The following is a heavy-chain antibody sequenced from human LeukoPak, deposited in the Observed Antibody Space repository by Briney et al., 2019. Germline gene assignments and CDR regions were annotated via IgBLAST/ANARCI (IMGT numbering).Heavy chain of an antibody. J-gene: IGHJ4*02. D-gene: IGHD4-23*01. Sequence: GASVNVSCKASGYTFTSYCMSWVRQAPGQGREGGGGISSYNRHTNYAQKLQGRVTMTPDPSTSTAYMALRSLRSDDTAVYYCARGNYGGPLDYWGQGPLVTVSS. V-gene: IGHV1-18*01. CDR1: GYTFTSYC. CDR3: ARGNYGGPLDY. CDR2: ISSYNRHT.